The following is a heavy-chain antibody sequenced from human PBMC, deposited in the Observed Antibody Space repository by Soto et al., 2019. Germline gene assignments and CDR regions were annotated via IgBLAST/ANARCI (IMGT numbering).Heavy chain of an antibody. CDR2: ISYDGSNK. CDR1: GFTFSRYG. V-gene: IGHV3-30*18. J-gene: IGHJ6*02. Sequence: VGSLRLSCAASGFTFSRYGMHWVRQAPGKGLEWVAVISYDGSNKYYADSVKGRFTISRDNSKNTLYLQMNSLRAEDTAVYYCAKDLESRTPTPYYYYGMDVWGQGTTVTVSS. CDR3: AKDLESRTPTPYYYYGMDV.